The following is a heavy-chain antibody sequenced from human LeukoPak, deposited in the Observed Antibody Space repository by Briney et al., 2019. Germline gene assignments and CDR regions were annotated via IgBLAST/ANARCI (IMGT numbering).Heavy chain of an antibody. CDR3: ARDDSSFAFDS. CDR1: GGSISSHY. CDR2: IYYSGCT. D-gene: IGHD3-22*01. Sequence: SETLSLTCTVSGGSISSHYWSWIRQPPGKGLEWIGYIYYSGCTNYKPSLKSRVTISVDKSKNQFSLTLSSVTAADTDVYYCARDDSSFAFDSWGQGTMVTVSS. J-gene: IGHJ3*02. V-gene: IGHV4-59*11.